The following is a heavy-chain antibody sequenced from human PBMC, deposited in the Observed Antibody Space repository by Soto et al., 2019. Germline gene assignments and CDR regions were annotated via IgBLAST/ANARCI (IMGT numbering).Heavy chain of an antibody. J-gene: IGHJ6*02. CDR1: GFTFSSYG. Sequence: GGSLRLSCAASGFTFSSYGMHWVRQAPGKGLEWVALISYDGSNKYYVDSVKGRFTISRDNSKNTLFLQMNSLRAGDTAVYYCAKDRLRGGFLTTATTNGMDVWGQGTTVTVYS. CDR3: AKDRLRGGFLTTATTNGMDV. D-gene: IGHD1-26*01. CDR2: ISYDGSNK. V-gene: IGHV3-30*18.